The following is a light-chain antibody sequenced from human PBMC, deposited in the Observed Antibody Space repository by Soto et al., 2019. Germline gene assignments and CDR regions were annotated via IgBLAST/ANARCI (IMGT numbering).Light chain of an antibody. V-gene: IGLV2-8*01. CDR1: SSDVGGYNY. CDR2: EVT. CDR3: SSYAGSNNYV. J-gene: IGLJ1*01. Sequence: QSVLTQPPSASGSPGQSVTSSCTGTSSDVGGYNYVSWYQQHPGKAPKLMISEVTKRPSGVPDRFSGSKSGNTASLTVSGLQDEDEADYYCSSYAGSNNYVFGSGTKATVL.